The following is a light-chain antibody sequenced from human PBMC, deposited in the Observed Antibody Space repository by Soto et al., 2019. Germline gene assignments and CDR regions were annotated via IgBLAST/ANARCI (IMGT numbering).Light chain of an antibody. CDR2: HTS. Sequence: EIVMTQSPATLSVSPGERATLSCRASQSISSNLAWYQQKPGQAPRLLMFHTSNRATGIPDRFSGSGSGTDFTLTISRLEPEDFAVYYCQQYGSSGTFGQGTKVDI. J-gene: IGKJ1*01. CDR1: QSISSN. CDR3: QQYGSSGT. V-gene: IGKV3-20*01.